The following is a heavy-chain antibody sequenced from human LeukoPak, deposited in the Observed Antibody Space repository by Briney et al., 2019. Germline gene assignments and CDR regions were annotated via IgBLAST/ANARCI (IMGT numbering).Heavy chain of an antibody. CDR2: VYYSGST. CDR3: TREGVYVPDGSGYHRDAFDI. J-gene: IGHJ3*02. V-gene: IGHV4-59*11. Sequence: SETLSLTCTVSGGSISSHYWSWIRKPPGKGLEWIGYVYYSGSTKYTPSLKSRVTISVDRSKNQFSLKVNSVTAADTAVYYCTREGVYVPDGSGYHRDAFDIWGQGTVVIVSS. CDR1: GGSISSHY. D-gene: IGHD3-22*01.